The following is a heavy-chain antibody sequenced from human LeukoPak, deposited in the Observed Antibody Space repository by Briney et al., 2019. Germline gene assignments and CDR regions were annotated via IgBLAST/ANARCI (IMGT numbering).Heavy chain of an antibody. V-gene: IGHV4-39*07. CDR3: AGTYYYDSSGYLRGAFDI. D-gene: IGHD3-22*01. CDR2: MTSSGSA. Sequence: SETLSLTCTVSGVSISSITDYWGWIRQPPGKGLEWIGGMTSSGSAYYNPSLKSRVTISVDTSKNQFSLKLSSVTAADTAVYYCAGTYYYDSSGYLRGAFDIWGQGTMVTVSS. CDR1: GVSISSITDY. J-gene: IGHJ3*02.